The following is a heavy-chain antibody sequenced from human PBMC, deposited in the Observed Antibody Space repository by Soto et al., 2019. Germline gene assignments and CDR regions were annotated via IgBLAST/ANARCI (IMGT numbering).Heavy chain of an antibody. CDR3: ARDPYFYDSSGYFPLDI. Sequence: AASVKVSCQASGYIFTSYGISWVRQAPGQGLEWMGWISGYNGNTNYAQKLQGRVTMTTDTSTKTAYMELRSLRSDDTAVYYCARDPYFYDSSGYFPLDIWGQGTLVTVSS. V-gene: IGHV1-18*01. CDR1: GYIFTSYG. D-gene: IGHD3-22*01. J-gene: IGHJ4*02. CDR2: ISGYNGNT.